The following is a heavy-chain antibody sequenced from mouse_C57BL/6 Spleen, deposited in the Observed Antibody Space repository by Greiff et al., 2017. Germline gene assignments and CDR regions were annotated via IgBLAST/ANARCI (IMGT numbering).Heavy chain of an antibody. V-gene: IGHV5-6*01. J-gene: IGHJ1*03. Sequence: EVKLVESGGDLVKPGGSLKLSCAASGFTFSSYGMSWVRQTPDKRLEWVATISSGGSYTYYPDSVKGRFTISRDNAKNTLYLQMSSLKSEDTAMYYCASSYYYGSYPYWYFDVWGTGTTVTVSS. CDR2: ISSGGSYT. CDR1: GFTFSSYG. D-gene: IGHD1-1*01. CDR3: ASSYYYGSYPYWYFDV.